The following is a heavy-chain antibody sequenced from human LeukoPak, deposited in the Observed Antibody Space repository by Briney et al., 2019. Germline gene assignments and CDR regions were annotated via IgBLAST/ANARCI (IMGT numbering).Heavy chain of an antibody. D-gene: IGHD5-12*01. CDR2: ISGSGGST. CDR1: GFTFSSYA. CDR3: TRSGHDLDYFDY. V-gene: IGHV3-23*01. J-gene: IGHJ4*02. Sequence: GGSLRLSCAASGFTFSSYAMSWVRQAPGKGLEWVSGISGSGGSTYYADSVKGRFTISRDNSKNTLYLQMNSLRPEDTALYYCTRSGHDLDYFDYWGQGTLVTVSS.